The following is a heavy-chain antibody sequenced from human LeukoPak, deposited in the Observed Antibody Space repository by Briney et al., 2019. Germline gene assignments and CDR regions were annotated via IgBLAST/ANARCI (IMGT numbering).Heavy chain of an antibody. CDR1: GFTFNNYG. J-gene: IGHJ4*02. CDR2: INWNAVRV. V-gene: IGHV3-20*04. CDR3: ARLRNYDSSGYYFEIDY. Sequence: GESLRLSCAASGFTFNNYGMSWVRQAPGKGLEWVSGINWNAVRVGYADSVKGRFTISRDNAKNSPYLQMNSLRAEDTSFYYCARLRNYDSSGYYFEIDYWGQGTLVTVSS. D-gene: IGHD3-22*01.